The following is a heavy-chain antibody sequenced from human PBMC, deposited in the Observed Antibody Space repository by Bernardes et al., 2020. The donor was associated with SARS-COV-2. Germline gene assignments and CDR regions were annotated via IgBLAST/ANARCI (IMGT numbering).Heavy chain of an antibody. J-gene: IGHJ4*02. D-gene: IGHD3-22*01. CDR1: GFTFDDYA. CDR3: ARDEGYYYDSSGKPEAY. V-gene: IGHV3-9*01. Sequence: GGSLRLSRAASGFTFDDYAMHWVRQAPGKGLEWVSGISWNSGSIGYADSVKGRFTISRDNAENSLYLQMNSLRDEDTAVYYCARDEGYYYDSSGKPEAYWGQGTLVTVSS. CDR2: ISWNSGSI.